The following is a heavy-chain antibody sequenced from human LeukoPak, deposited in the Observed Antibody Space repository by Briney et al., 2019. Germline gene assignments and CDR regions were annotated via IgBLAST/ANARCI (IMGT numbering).Heavy chain of an antibody. J-gene: IGHJ4*02. CDR3: AKTMGAIYHDY. V-gene: IGHV3-23*01. D-gene: IGHD1-26*01. Sequence: PGGSLRLSCAASGFSFSGYGMSWVRQAPGKGLEWVSSISNSGGSTYYADSVKGRFTISRDNFKNTVYLQMNSLRAEDTAVYYCAKTMGAIYHDYWGQGTLVIVSS. CDR2: ISNSGGST. CDR1: GFSFSGYG.